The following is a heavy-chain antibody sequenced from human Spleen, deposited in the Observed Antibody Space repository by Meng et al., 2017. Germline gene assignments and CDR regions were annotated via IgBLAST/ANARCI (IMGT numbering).Heavy chain of an antibody. Sequence: GESLKISCAASGFTFSSYSMHWVRQTPGKGLEWVIVISYDVRYKYYADFAKGRFTISRDNSKNTLYLEMNTLRAEDTAIYYCARGQGSGWYTFSTYYYYGMDVWGQGTAVTVSS. V-gene: IGHV3-30*03. CDR2: ISYDVRYK. CDR3: ARGQGSGWYTFSTYYYYGMDV. CDR1: GFTFSSYS. D-gene: IGHD6-19*01. J-gene: IGHJ6*02.